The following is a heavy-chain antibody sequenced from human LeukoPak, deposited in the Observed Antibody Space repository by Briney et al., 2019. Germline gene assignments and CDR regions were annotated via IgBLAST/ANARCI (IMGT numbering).Heavy chain of an antibody. Sequence: SETLSLTCTVSGVSISSYYWRWIRQSAGKGLEWIGRMYISGSTNYNPSLKSRVTMSADTSKNQSSLELSSVTAADTAVYYCAREGVKRDAFDIWGQGTMVTVSS. CDR1: GVSISSYY. V-gene: IGHV4-4*07. CDR3: AREGVKRDAFDI. J-gene: IGHJ3*02. D-gene: IGHD2-21*01. CDR2: MYISGST.